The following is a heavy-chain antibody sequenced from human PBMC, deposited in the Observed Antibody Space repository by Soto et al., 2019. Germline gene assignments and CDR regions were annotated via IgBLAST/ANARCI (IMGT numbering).Heavy chain of an antibody. V-gene: IGHV4-30-4*01. CDR1: GGSISSGDYY. Sequence: PSETLSLTCTVSGGSISSGDYYWNWIRQPPGKGLEWIGYIYYTGTTKYNPSLKSRATLSVDTAKNRFSLNLTSLTAADTAVYCCARGDWFHPWGQGTLVTVSS. J-gene: IGHJ5*02. CDR3: ARGDWFHP. CDR2: IYYTGTT.